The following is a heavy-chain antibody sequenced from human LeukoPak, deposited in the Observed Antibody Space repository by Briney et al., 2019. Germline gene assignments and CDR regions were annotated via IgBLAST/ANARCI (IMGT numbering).Heavy chain of an antibody. CDR2: ISSSSNTM. V-gene: IGHV3-48*01. J-gene: IGHJ6*02. Sequence: SGGSLRLACAASGFTFSSYEMNWVRQAPGKGLEWVSYISSSSNTMYYADSVKGRFTISRDNSKNTLYLQMNSLRAEDTAVYYCARDTPNLRQVVWGQGTTVTVSS. D-gene: IGHD3-10*01. CDR3: ARDTPNLRQVV. CDR1: GFTFSSYE.